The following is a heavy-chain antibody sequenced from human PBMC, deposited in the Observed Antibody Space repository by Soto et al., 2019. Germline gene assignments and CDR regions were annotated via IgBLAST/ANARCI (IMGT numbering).Heavy chain of an antibody. V-gene: IGHV6-1*01. J-gene: IGHJ6*02. CDR2: TYYRSKWYN. D-gene: IGHD6-19*01. CDR3: AREVGAGTHQHYYYYGMDV. Sequence: PSQTLSLTCVISGDSVSSNSAAWNWIRQSPSRGLEWLGRTYYRSKWYNDYAVSVKSRITINPDTSKNQFSLQLNSVTPEDTAVYYCAREVGAGTHQHYYYYGMDVWGQGTRVTVSS. CDR1: GDSVSSNSAA.